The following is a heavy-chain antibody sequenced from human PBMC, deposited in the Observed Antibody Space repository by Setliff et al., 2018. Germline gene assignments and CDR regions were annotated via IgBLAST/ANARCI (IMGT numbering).Heavy chain of an antibody. Sequence: GGSLRLSCAASGFTVTDNYMSWVRQAPGKGLEWVSIIYSGGSTYYGDSVKGRFTISRDKSKNTVFLQMNSLRAEDTAVYYCARAEVPDYWYFDLWGRGTLVTVSS. CDR1: GFTVTDNY. CDR3: ARAEVPDYWYFDL. V-gene: IGHV3-66*01. CDR2: IYSGGST. J-gene: IGHJ2*01.